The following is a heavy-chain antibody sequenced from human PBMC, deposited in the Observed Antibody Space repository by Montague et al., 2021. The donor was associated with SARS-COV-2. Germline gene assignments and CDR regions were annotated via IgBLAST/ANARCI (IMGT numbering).Heavy chain of an antibody. CDR3: AGGSTVTHY. D-gene: IGHD4-17*01. V-gene: IGHV4-39*07. CDR2: INHSGST. Sequence: SETLSLTCTVSGDSISSSGYYWSWIRQPPGKGLEWIGEINHSGSTNYNPSLKSRVTISVDTSKNQFSLKLSSVTAADTAVYYCAGGSTVTHYWGQGTLVTVSS. J-gene: IGHJ4*02. CDR1: GDSISSSGYY.